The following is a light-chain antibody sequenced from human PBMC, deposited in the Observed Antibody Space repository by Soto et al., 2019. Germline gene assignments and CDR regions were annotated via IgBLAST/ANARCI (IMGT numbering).Light chain of an antibody. CDR2: DVT. CDR3: SSFTSSMTNV. V-gene: IGLV2-14*01. Sequence: QSALTQPASVSGSPGQSITISCPGTISDVGGYNSVSWYQQHPGKAPKLILYDVTDRPSGVSYRFSGSKSGNTASLTFSGLQAADEADYFCSSFTSSMTNVFGSGTKVTV. J-gene: IGLJ1*01. CDR1: ISDVGGYNS.